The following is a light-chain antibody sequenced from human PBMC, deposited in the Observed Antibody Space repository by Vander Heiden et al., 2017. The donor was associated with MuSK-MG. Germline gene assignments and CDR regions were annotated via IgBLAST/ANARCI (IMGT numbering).Light chain of an antibody. J-gene: IGLJ1*01. V-gene: IGLV1-47*03. CDR3: AAWDDSRSGYV. Sequence: SVLTQPPSASGTPGPRVTISCSGSSANIGSNYEYWDQKLPGTAPKLLIYRNNQRPSGVPDRFSGSKYGTSAAMAISGLWSEDEADYYCAAWDDSRSGYVFGTGTKVTVL. CDR1: SANIGSNY. CDR2: RNN.